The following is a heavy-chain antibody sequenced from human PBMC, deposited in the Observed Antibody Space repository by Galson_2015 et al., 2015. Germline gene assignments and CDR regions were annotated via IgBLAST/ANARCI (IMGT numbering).Heavy chain of an antibody. CDR2: ITSRSSYI. CDR3: ARDPSAGTYQSNFDY. V-gene: IGHV3-21*01. Sequence: SLRLSCAASGFTSSNYHMNWVRQAPGKALEWVSCITSRSSYIYYADSVKGRFTISRDNVKNSLYLHMNSLRVEDTAVYYCARDPSAGTYQSNFDYWGQGTLVTVSS. D-gene: IGHD6-13*01. J-gene: IGHJ4*02. CDR1: GFTSSNYH.